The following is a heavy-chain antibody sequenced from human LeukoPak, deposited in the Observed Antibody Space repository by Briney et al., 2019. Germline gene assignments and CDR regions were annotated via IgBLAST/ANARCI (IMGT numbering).Heavy chain of an antibody. V-gene: IGHV4-4*07. CDR2: IYASGST. CDR3: ARGRTPTTGDY. J-gene: IGHJ4*02. D-gene: IGHD1-26*01. Sequence: SETLSLTCTVSGDSISSYYWSWIRQPAGKGLEWLGRIYASGSTNYTPSLKSRVTMSVDTSKNQFSLKLSSVTAADTAVYYCARGRTPTTGDYWGQGTLVTVSS. CDR1: GDSISSYY.